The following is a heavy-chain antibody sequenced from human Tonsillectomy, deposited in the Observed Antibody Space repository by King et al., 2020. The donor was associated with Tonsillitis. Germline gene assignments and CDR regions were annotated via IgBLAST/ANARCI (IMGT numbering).Heavy chain of an antibody. CDR1: GVTFSDYA. J-gene: IGHJ6*02. CDR3: AKGKGATDYGMDV. CDR2: ISGSGGNI. Sequence: VQLVESGGGLVQPGGSLRLSCAASGVTFSDYAMSWVRQAPGEGLVEWVSSISGSGGNIYYAEPVKGRFSISRDNSQNTLYLQMNSLLGEDTAIYYCAKGKGATDYGMDVWGQGTTVTVFS. V-gene: IGHV3-23*04.